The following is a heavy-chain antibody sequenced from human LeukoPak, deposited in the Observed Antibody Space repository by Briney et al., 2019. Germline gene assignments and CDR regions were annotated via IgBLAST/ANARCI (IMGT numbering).Heavy chain of an antibody. J-gene: IGHJ4*02. CDR2: IWYDGSNK. V-gene: IGHV3-33*01. CDR1: GFTFSSYG. CDR3: AGEYSTAMIGYFDY. D-gene: IGHD5-18*01. Sequence: PGRSLRLSCAASGFTFSSYGMHWVRQAPGKGLEWVAVIWYDGSNKYYADSVKGRFTISRDNSKNTLYLQMNSLRAEDTAVYYCAGEYSTAMIGYFDYWGQGTLVTVSS.